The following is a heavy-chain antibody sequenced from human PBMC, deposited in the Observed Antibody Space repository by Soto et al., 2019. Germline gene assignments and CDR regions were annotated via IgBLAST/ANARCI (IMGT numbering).Heavy chain of an antibody. J-gene: IGHJ6*02. V-gene: IGHV4-59*01. Sequence: QVQLQESGPGLVKPSETLSLTCTVSGGSISSYYWNWIRQPPGKGLERIGYIYYSGSTNYNSSLKRRVTISVDTSKNQFSLKLSSVTAADTAVYYCAREGLTGTIGLYYYYGLDVWGQGTTVTVSS. D-gene: IGHD1-7*01. CDR3: AREGLTGTIGLYYYYGLDV. CDR2: IYYSGST. CDR1: GGSISSYY.